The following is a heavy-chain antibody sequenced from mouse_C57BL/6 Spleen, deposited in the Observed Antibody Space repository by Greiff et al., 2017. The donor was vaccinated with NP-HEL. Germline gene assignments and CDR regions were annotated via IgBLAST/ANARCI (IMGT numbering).Heavy chain of an antibody. Sequence: EVKVEESGGGLVQPGGSMKLSCVASGFTFSNYWMNWVRQSPEKGLEWVAQIRLKSDNYATHYAESVKGRFTISRDDSKSSVYLQMNNLRAEDTGIYYCTGNGYYPNYYAMDYWGQGTSVTVSS. D-gene: IGHD2-3*01. V-gene: IGHV6-3*01. CDR1: GFTFSNYW. CDR3: TGNGYYPNYYAMDY. J-gene: IGHJ4*01. CDR2: IRLKSDNYAT.